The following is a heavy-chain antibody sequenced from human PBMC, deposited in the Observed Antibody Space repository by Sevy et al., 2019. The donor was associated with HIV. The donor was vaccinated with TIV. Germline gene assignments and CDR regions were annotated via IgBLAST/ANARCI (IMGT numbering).Heavy chain of an antibody. Sequence: GGYLRLSCAASGFTFSSYWMSWVRQAPGKGLEWVDNIKQDGSEKYYVDSVKGRFTISRDNAKNSLYLQMNSLRAEDTAVYYCAREGGESNYDFWSGYPDYYYYGMDVWGQGTTVTVSS. CDR3: AREGGESNYDFWSGYPDYYYYGMDV. D-gene: IGHD3-3*01. CDR2: IKQDGSEK. CDR1: GFTFSSYW. J-gene: IGHJ6*02. V-gene: IGHV3-7*03.